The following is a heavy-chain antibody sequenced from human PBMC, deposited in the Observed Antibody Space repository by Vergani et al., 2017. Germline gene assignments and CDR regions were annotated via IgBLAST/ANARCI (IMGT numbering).Heavy chain of an antibody. D-gene: IGHD3-10*01. CDR3: ARDILSMVRGKYGMDV. CDR2: IYYSGST. Sequence: QVQLPESGPGLVKPSETLSLPCTVSGGSLSSYYWSWIRQPPGKGVEWVGDIYYSGSTNYNHPLMSRVTIPVDRSKNHFSLTLSSVTAADTAVYYCARDILSMVRGKYGMDVWGQGTTVTVSS. J-gene: IGHJ6*02. CDR1: GGSLSSYY. V-gene: IGHV4-59*01.